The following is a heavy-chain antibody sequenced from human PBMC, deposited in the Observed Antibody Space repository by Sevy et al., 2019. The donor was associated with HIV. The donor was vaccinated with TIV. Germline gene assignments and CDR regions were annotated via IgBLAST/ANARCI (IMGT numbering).Heavy chain of an antibody. Sequence: GGSLRLSCAASGFTFSNFAMHWVRQAPGKGLEWVAISSYDGSSNYYADSVKGRFTISRDNSKHTLYLQMNSLTVEDTAVYYCATDDRDNSGYHFTYWGQGTLVTVSS. CDR1: GFTFSNFA. V-gene: IGHV3-30-3*01. D-gene: IGHD3-22*01. J-gene: IGHJ4*02. CDR2: SSYDGSSN. CDR3: ATDDRDNSGYHFTY.